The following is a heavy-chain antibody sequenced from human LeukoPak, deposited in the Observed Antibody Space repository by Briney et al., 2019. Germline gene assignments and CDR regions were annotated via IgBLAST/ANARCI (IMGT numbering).Heavy chain of an antibody. V-gene: IGHV1-2*02. D-gene: IGHD6-6*01. Sequence: ASVKVSCKASGGTFSSYAISWVRQAPGQGLEWMGWINPNSGGTNYAQKFQGRVTMTRDTSISTAYMELSRLRSDDTAVYYCARLYSSSSTYFQHWGQGTLVTVSS. CDR1: GGTFSSYA. CDR3: ARLYSSSSTYFQH. J-gene: IGHJ1*01. CDR2: INPNSGGT.